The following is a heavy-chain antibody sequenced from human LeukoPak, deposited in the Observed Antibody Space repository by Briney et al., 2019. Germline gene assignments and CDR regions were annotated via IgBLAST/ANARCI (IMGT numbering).Heavy chain of an antibody. V-gene: IGHV4-61*02. Sequence: SQTLSLTCTVSGGSISSGSYYWSWIRQPAGKGLEWIGRIYTSGSTNYNPSLKSRVTISVDTSKNQFSLKLSSMTAADTAVYYCAREIPYSSSSHFDYWGQGTLVTVSS. D-gene: IGHD6-6*01. CDR2: IYTSGST. CDR1: GGSISSGSYY. J-gene: IGHJ4*02. CDR3: AREIPYSSSSHFDY.